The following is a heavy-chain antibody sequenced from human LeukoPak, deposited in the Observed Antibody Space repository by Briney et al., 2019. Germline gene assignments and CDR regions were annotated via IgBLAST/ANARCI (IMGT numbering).Heavy chain of an antibody. CDR3: AKRSSWGAVAGDYYYYYMDV. J-gene: IGHJ6*03. V-gene: IGHV3-23*01. CDR1: GFTFSSYG. D-gene: IGHD6-19*01. CDR2: ISASGGST. Sequence: PGGSLRLSCAASGFTFSSYGMGWVRQAPGKGLEWVSSISASGGSTYYADSVKGRFTISRDNSKNTLYLQMNSLRAEDTAVYYCAKRSSWGAVAGDYYYYYMDVWGKGTTVTISS.